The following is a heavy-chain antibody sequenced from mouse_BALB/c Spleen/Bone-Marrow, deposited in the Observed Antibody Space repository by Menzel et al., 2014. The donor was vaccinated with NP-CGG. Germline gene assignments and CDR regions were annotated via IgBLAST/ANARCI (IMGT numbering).Heavy chain of an antibody. CDR1: GYAFTNYL. J-gene: IGHJ3*01. CDR3: AREIITSFAY. Sequence: VNLLESGAELVRPGTSVKVSCKASGYAFTNYLIEWVKQRPGQGLEWIGVINPGSGGTNYNEKFKGKATLTADKSSSTAYMQLSSLTSDDSAVYFCAREIITSFAYWGQGTLVTVTA. D-gene: IGHD1-1*01. V-gene: IGHV1-54*01. CDR2: INPGSGGT.